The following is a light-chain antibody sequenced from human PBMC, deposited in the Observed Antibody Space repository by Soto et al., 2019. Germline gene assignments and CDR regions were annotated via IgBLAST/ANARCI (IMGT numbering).Light chain of an antibody. V-gene: IGKV3D-20*02. CDR3: QQRSNWPIT. CDR1: RDVSSNY. CDR2: GAS. Sequence: EIVLTQSPGTLSLSPGERATLSCRASRDVSSNYLAWYQQKPGQAPRLLIYGASSRATGIPDRFSGSGSGTDFTLTISRLEPEDFAVYYCQQRSNWPITFGQGTRLEIK. J-gene: IGKJ5*01.